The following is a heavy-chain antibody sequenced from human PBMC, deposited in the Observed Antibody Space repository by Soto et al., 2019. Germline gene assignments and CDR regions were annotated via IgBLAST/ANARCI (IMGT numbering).Heavy chain of an antibody. D-gene: IGHD4-17*01. CDR2: IWYDGSNK. CDR3: ARVVTTSFMDV. V-gene: IGHV3-33*01. CDR1: GSTFSSYG. Sequence: PGGSLRLSCAASGSTFSSYGMHWVRQAPGKGLEWVAVIWYDGSNKYYADSVKGRFTISRDNSKNTLYLQMNSLRAEDTAVYYCARVVTTSFMDVWGQGTTVTVSS. J-gene: IGHJ6*02.